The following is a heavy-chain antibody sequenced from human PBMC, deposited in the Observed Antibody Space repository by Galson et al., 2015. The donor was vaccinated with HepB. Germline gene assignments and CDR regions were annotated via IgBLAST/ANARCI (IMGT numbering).Heavy chain of an antibody. D-gene: IGHD6-13*01. CDR2: ISASSLTI. CDR1: GFTFSNYN. Sequence: SLRLSRAASGFTFSNYNMNWVRQAPGKGLEWVPYISASSLTINYADSVKGRFTISRDNAKDSLYLQMNGLRHEDTAVYYCARGPVSGSWYYWGQGTLVTVSS. V-gene: IGHV3-48*02. J-gene: IGHJ4*02. CDR3: ARGPVSGSWYY.